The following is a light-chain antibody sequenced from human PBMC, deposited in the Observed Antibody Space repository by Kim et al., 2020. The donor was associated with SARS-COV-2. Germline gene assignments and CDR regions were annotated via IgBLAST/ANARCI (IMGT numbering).Light chain of an antibody. CDR3: QKYGDSKS. J-gene: IGKJ2*03. Sequence: SVSPGERVTLSCRASQSVGCNRLACYQQKPGQAPRLLIADANKRAGGTPDRCSGSGCGKDFTLTISRVAHEDFAVYYCQKYGDSKSFGQGTKLEI. V-gene: IGKV3-20*01. CDR2: DAN. CDR1: QSVGCNR.